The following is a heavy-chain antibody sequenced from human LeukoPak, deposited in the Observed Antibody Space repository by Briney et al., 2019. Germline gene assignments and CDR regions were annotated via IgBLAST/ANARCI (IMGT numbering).Heavy chain of an antibody. CDR2: ISYNGNNK. D-gene: IGHD6-6*01. CDR1: GFTFSSYA. V-gene: IGHV3-30-3*01. J-gene: IGHJ4*02. CDR3: AKGLAALEDY. Sequence: GGSLRLSCAASGFTFSSYAMHWVRQAPGKGLEWVAVISYNGNNKYYADSVKGRFTISRDNSKNTLYLQMNSLRAEDTALYYCAKGLAALEDYWGQGTLVTVSS.